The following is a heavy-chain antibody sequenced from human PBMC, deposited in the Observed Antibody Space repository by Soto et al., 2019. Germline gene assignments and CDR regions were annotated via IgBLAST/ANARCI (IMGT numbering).Heavy chain of an antibody. Sequence: LQLQESGSGLVQPSQTLSLTCALSGGSVTMSSFSWAWARQPPGRGLQWIGYISPSGATSSDPFLNGRVTIPVYSPNSQSSPSLCSVTCGDAVLFYFVCFGDYGLWLNTWGQGTLSTVSS. J-gene: IGHJ5*02. CDR3: VCFGDYGLWLNT. CDR2: ISPSGAT. CDR1: GGSVTMSSFS. V-gene: IGHV4-30-2*01. D-gene: IGHD3-10*01.